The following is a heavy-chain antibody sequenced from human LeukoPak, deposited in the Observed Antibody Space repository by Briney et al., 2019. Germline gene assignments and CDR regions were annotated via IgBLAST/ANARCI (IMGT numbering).Heavy chain of an antibody. CDR2: ISSDETSK. D-gene: IGHD1-26*01. V-gene: IGHV3-30-3*01. CDR3: ARGRATPFDY. J-gene: IGHJ4*02. Sequence: GGSLRLSCAASGFTFSNAWMSWVRQAPGKGLDWVAIISSDETSKYYADSVKGRFTISRDNSKNTLYLQMSSLRAEDTAVYYCARGRATPFDYWGQGTLVTVSS. CDR1: GFTFSNAW.